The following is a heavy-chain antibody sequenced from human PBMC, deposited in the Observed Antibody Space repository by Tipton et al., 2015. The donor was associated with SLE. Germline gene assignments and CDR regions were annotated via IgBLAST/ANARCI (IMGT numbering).Heavy chain of an antibody. CDR1: GFTFFNYG. CDR3: AKDKGTYFFDY. Sequence: SLRLSCAASGFTFFNYGMHWVRQAPGKGLEWVAFRRYGGIFESYADSVKGRFTISRDNSRDTVSLQMDSLRADDTAVYYCAKDKGTYFFDYWGHGALVTVSS. V-gene: IGHV3-30*02. J-gene: IGHJ4*01. CDR2: RRYGGIFE.